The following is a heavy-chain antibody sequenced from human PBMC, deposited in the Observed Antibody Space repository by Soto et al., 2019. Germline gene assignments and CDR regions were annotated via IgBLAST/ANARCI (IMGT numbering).Heavy chain of an antibody. J-gene: IGHJ6*02. CDR1: GYTFTGYY. V-gene: IGHV1-2*02. CDR2: INPNSGDT. Sequence: ASVKVSCKASGYTFTGYYVHWVRQAPGQGLEWMGWINPNSGDTYLAQRFQGRVTMNRDTAIGTAYMELRGLTSDDTAEYYCAKGGAIVAAGTRVYLYNAMDVWGQGTTVTVSS. D-gene: IGHD1-26*01. CDR3: AKGGAIVAAGTRVYLYNAMDV.